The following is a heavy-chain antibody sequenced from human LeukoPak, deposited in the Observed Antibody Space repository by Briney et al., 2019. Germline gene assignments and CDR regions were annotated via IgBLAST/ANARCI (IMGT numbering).Heavy chain of an antibody. CDR3: AKGLYSSSWVAHYFDY. Sequence: GGSLRLSCAASGFTFGDYAMHWVRQGPGKGLEWVSGISWNSGSIGYADSVKGRFTISRDNAKNSLYLQMNSLRAEDTALYYCAKGLYSSSWVAHYFDYWGQGTLVTVSS. CDR2: ISWNSGSI. J-gene: IGHJ4*02. D-gene: IGHD6-13*01. V-gene: IGHV3-9*01. CDR1: GFTFGDYA.